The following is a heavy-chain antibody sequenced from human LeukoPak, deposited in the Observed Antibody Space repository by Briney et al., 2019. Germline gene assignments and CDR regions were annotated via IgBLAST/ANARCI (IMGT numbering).Heavy chain of an antibody. CDR2: ISYDGSNK. CDR3: VRDRASSGPLTYYFDY. D-gene: IGHD6-19*01. J-gene: IGHJ4*02. Sequence: GGSLRLSCAASGFTFSSYAMHWVRQAPGKGLEWVAVISYDGSNKYYADSVKGRFTISRDNSKNTLYLQMNSLRAEDTAVYYCVRDRASSGPLTYYFDYWGQGTLVTDSS. CDR1: GFTFSSYA. V-gene: IGHV3-30-3*01.